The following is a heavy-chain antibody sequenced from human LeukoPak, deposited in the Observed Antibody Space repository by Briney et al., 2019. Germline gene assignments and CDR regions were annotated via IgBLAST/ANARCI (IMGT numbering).Heavy chain of an antibody. V-gene: IGHV1-69*13. D-gene: IGHD3-9*01. CDR3: ASNSDILPDY. CDR1: RGTFSSYA. J-gene: IGHJ4*02. Sequence: GPSVKVSCKASRGTFSSYAISWVRQAPGQQLEWMGGIIPIFGTANYAQKLQGRVTITADESTTTAYMELSSLRTEDTAVYYCASNSDILPDYWGQGTLVTVSS. CDR2: IIPIFGTA.